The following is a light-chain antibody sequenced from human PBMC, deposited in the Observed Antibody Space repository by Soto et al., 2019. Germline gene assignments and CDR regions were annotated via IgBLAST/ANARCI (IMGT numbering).Light chain of an antibody. V-gene: IGLV2-11*01. CDR2: DVS. Sequence: QSVLTQPRSVSGSPGQSVTISCTGTSSDVGGYNYVSWYQQHPGKAPKLMIYDVSKRPSGVPDRFSGSKSGNTASLTISGLQAEDEADYYCCPYAGSYNYVFGTGTKLTVL. J-gene: IGLJ1*01. CDR1: SSDVGGYNY. CDR3: CPYAGSYNYV.